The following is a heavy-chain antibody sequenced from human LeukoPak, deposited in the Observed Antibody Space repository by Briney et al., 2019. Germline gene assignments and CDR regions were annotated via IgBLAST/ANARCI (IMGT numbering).Heavy chain of an antibody. CDR2: ISGSGTIT. J-gene: IGHJ5*02. D-gene: IGHD3-22*01. Sequence: GGSLRLSCAASEFTFSNYAMSWARQSPGKGLEWVSAISGSGTITSYANSVRGRFTISRDNSKNTVYLQMNSLTAEDTAIYYCAKNRHDTARLPFDPWGQGTLVTVSS. CDR3: AKNRHDTARLPFDP. V-gene: IGHV3-23*01. CDR1: EFTFSNYA.